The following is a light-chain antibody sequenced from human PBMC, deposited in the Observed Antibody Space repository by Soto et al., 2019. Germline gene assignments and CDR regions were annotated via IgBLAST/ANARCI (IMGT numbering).Light chain of an antibody. CDR3: CSYAGSYTYV. J-gene: IGLJ1*01. CDR1: SSDVCGYNY. CDR2: DVT. V-gene: IGLV2-11*01. Sequence: QSVLTQPRSVSGSPGQSVTISCTGTSSDVCGYNYVSWYQHHPGKAPNLMTYDVTKRPSGVRDRFSASKSGNTASLTISGLQAEDEADYYCCSYAGSYTYVFGTGTKVNVL.